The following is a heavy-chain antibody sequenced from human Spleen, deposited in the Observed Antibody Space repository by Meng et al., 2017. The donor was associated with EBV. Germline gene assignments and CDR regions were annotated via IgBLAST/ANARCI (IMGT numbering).Heavy chain of an antibody. V-gene: IGHV4-39*02. CDR1: GVSVSSSCDY. Sequence: LQAAEVGPGGVSLCETRSLIWIVSGVSVSSSCDYGGWNREPPWKGLEWIGSIYYSGSTYHNPSLTSRVTISVDTSKNYFSPKLRSVTAADTAVYYCARRGGTTVTSSDYWGQGTLVTVSS. CDR2: IYYSGST. D-gene: IGHD4-11*01. CDR3: ARRGGTTVTSSDY. J-gene: IGHJ4*02.